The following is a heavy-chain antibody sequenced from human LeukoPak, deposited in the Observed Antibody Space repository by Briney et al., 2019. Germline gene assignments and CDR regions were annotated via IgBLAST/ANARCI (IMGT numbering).Heavy chain of an antibody. V-gene: IGHV4-59*12. J-gene: IGHJ4*02. CDR2: IYYSGST. Sequence: SETLSLTCSVSGGSIGTYYWSWIRQPPGKGLEWIGYIYYSGSTDYNPSLKSRVTISIDTSKNQFSLKLSSVTDADTAVYYCARDGPGSGWYPYWGQGTLVTVSS. CDR1: GGSIGTYY. D-gene: IGHD6-19*01. CDR3: ARDGPGSGWYPY.